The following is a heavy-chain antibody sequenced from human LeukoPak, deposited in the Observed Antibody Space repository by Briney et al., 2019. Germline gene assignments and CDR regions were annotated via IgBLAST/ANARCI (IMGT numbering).Heavy chain of an antibody. D-gene: IGHD4-17*01. CDR3: ARILRSARDAFDI. J-gene: IGHJ3*02. V-gene: IGHV1-69*05. CDR2: IIPIFGTA. CDR1: GGTFSSYA. Sequence: ASVKVSCKASGGTFSSYAISWVRQAPGQGLEWMGGIIPIFGTANYAQKFQGRVTITTDESTSTAYMELSSLRSEDTAVYYCARILRSARDAFDIWGQGTMVTVSS.